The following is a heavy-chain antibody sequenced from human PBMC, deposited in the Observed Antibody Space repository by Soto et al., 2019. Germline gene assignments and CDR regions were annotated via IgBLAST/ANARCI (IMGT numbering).Heavy chain of an antibody. CDR3: TTSRPQNYYDFWSGYSLGRAFDI. V-gene: IGHV3-15*01. CDR1: GFTFSNAW. J-gene: IGHJ3*02. CDR2: IKSKTDGGTT. Sequence: GGSLRLSCAASGFTFSNAWMSWVRQAPGKGLEWVGRIKSKTDGGTTDYAAPVKGRFTISRDDSKNTLYLQMNSLKTEDTAAYYCTTSRPQNYYDFWSGYSLGRAFDIWGQGTMVTVSS. D-gene: IGHD3-3*01.